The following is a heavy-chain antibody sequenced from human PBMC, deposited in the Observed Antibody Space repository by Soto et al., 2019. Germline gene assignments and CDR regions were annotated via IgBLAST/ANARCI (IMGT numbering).Heavy chain of an antibody. J-gene: IGHJ6*02. V-gene: IGHV4-39*01. Sequence: PSETLSLTCTVSGGSISSSSYYWGWIRQPPGKGLEWIGSIYYSGSTYYNPSLKSRVTISVDTSKNQFSLKLSSVTAADTAVYYCARRIAAAAFYGMDVWGQGTTVTVSS. D-gene: IGHD6-13*01. CDR1: GGSISSSSYY. CDR3: ARRIAAAAFYGMDV. CDR2: IYYSGST.